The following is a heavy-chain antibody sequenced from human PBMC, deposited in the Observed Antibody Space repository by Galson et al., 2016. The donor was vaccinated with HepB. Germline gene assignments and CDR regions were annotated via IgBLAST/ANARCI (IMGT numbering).Heavy chain of an antibody. D-gene: IGHD3-22*01. CDR1: GFTFTSHA. CDR3: AKDFGREYYGSSGP. J-gene: IGHJ5*02. Sequence: SLRLSCAASGFTFTSHAMSWVRQAPGKGQEWVSTVLGSGVTTHYADSVKGRFTVSRDNFRNTVYLQMNSPRAEDTAVYYCAKDFGREYYGSSGPWGQGTLVTVSS. V-gene: IGHV3-23*01. CDR2: VLGSGVTT.